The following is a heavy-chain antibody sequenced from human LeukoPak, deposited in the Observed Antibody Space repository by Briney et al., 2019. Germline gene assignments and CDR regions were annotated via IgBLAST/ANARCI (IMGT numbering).Heavy chain of an antibody. CDR1: GFSFSNYA. CDR2: IHSSAGST. D-gene: IGHD6-19*01. CDR3: AKRIGSGWYDPAFDI. J-gene: IGHJ3*02. Sequence: PGGSLRLSCAASGFSFSNYAMSWVRQAPGKGLEWVSGIHSSAGSTYYADSVKGRFTISRDNSKNTLYLQMNSLRAEDTAVYYCAKRIGSGWYDPAFDIWGQGTMVTVSS. V-gene: IGHV3-23*01.